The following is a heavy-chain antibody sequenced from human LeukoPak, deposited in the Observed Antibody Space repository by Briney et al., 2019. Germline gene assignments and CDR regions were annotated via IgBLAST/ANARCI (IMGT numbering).Heavy chain of an antibody. CDR1: GYTFTGYY. Sequence: ASVKASCKASGYTFTGYYMHWVRQAPGQGLEWMGWINPNSGGTNYAQKFQGRVTMTRDTSISTAYMEPSRLRSDDTAVYYCARGGKMELRPTDSWGQGTLVTVSS. J-gene: IGHJ4*02. V-gene: IGHV1-2*02. CDR2: INPNSGGT. D-gene: IGHD1-7*01. CDR3: ARGGKMELRPTDS.